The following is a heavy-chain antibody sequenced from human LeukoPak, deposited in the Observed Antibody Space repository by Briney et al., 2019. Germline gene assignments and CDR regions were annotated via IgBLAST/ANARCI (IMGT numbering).Heavy chain of an antibody. CDR1: GFTFDDYA. V-gene: IGHV3-9*01. J-gene: IGHJ4*02. CDR3: AKDTGSGWYIFRGNYFDY. CDR2: ISWNSGSI. D-gene: IGHD6-19*01. Sequence: PGRSLRLSCAASGFTFDDYAMHWVRQAPGKGLEWVSGISWNSGSIGYADSVKGRSTISRDNAKNSLYLQMNSLRAEDTALYYCAKDTGSGWYIFRGNYFDYWGQGTLVTVSS.